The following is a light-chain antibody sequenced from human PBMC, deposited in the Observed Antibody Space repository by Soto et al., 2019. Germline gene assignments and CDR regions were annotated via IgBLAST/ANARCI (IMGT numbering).Light chain of an antibody. CDR2: EVS. CDR3: CSYAGSSTFPYV. CDR1: SSDVGSYNL. V-gene: IGLV2-23*02. Sequence: QPASVSGSPGQSITISCTGTSSDVGSYNLVSWYQHHPGKAPKLMIYEVSKRPSGVSNRFSGSKSGNTASLTISGLQAEDEADYYCCSYAGSSTFPYVFGTGTKVTVL. J-gene: IGLJ1*01.